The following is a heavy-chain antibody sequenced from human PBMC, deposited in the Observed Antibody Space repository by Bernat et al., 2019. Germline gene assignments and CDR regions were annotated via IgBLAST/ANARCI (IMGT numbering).Heavy chain of an antibody. Sequence: QVQLVQSGAEVKKPGSSVKVSCKASGGTFSSYAISWVRQAPGQGLEWMGGIIPIFGTANYAQKLQGRVTMTTDTSTSTAYMELRSLRSDDTAVYYCARDGPDYSNYFDYWGQGTLVTVSS. CDR1: GGTFSSYA. D-gene: IGHD4-11*01. CDR2: IIPIFGTA. J-gene: IGHJ4*02. V-gene: IGHV1-69*06. CDR3: ARDGPDYSNYFDY.